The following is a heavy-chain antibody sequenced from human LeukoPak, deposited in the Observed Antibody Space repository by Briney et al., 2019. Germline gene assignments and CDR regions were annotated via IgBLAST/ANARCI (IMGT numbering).Heavy chain of an antibody. J-gene: IGHJ4*02. CDR1: GFTFSDYS. CDR2: IRIDSGNT. Sequence: GGSLRLSCAASGFTFSDYSMNWVRQAPGKGLEWISYIRIDSGNTNYADSVKGRFTISGDKAKNSLYLQMNSLRVEDTAVYYCARDYKYAFDNWGQGTLVTVSA. CDR3: ARDYKYAFDN. D-gene: IGHD5-24*01. V-gene: IGHV3-48*01.